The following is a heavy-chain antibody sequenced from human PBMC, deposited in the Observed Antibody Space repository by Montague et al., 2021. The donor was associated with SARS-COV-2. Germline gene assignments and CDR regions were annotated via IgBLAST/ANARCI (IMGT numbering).Heavy chain of an antibody. Sequence: SETLSLTCSVSGDSIDSSASYWGWVRQTPGKGLEWIGNIYESGTTSYNPSLGSRVTISVDSSNNQFSLTLTSVTAADTAVYYCARGKGETFRMVIFLPYFDFWGQGALVTVSS. V-gene: IGHV4-39*07. CDR3: ARGKGETFRMVIFLPYFDF. CDR1: GDSIDSSASY. D-gene: IGHD2-21*01. CDR2: IYESGTT. J-gene: IGHJ4*02.